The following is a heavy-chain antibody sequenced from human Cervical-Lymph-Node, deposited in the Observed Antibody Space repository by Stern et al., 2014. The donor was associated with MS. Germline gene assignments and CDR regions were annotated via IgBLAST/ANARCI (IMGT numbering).Heavy chain of an antibody. Sequence: VQLVESGGAVVQPGRSLRLSCEASGFTFSSYGMHWVRQAPVKALEWVTVIAYDGNHKYYAASVKGRFTISRDNSKNTLHLQMNSVTPDDTAIYYCARDYEDTSMLFDHWGQGTLVTVSS. CDR3: ARDYEDTSMLFDH. D-gene: IGHD2-8*01. J-gene: IGHJ4*02. CDR1: GFTFSSYG. CDR2: IAYDGNHK. V-gene: IGHV3-30*03.